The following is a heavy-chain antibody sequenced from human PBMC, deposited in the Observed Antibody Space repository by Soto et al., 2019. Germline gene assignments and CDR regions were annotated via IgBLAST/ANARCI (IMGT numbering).Heavy chain of an antibody. V-gene: IGHV1-2*02. CDR3: ARVIRGAYYNSPLDT. CDR2: INPYSGGA. CDR1: GYTFTGYF. J-gene: IGHJ5*02. Sequence: SVKVSCKASGYTFTGYFMHWVRQAPGQGLEWMGWINPYSGGADYAQSFQGRVTMTRDTSISTVYMELSRLRFDDTAVYYCARVIRGAYYNSPLDTWGQGTVVIVSS. D-gene: IGHD3-10*01.